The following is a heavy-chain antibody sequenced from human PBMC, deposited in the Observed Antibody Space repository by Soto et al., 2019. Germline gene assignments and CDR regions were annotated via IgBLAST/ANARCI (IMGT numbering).Heavy chain of an antibody. D-gene: IGHD4-17*01. CDR2: IYWDDDK. J-gene: IGHJ5*02. CDR3: AHRTATVTWGFDP. V-gene: IGHV2-5*02. CDR1: GFSLTTSGVG. Sequence: QITLKESGPPLVKPTQTLTLTCTFSGFSLTTSGVGVGWIRQPPGKALEWLALIYWDDDKRYSPSQKSRRTLTKDSSTHPVVLTRTHMDPEATASYFCAHRTATVTWGFDPWGRGTLVTVSS.